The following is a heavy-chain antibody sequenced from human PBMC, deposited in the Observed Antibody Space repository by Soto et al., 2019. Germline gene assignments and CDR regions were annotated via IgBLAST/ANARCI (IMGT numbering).Heavy chain of an antibody. D-gene: IGHD1-1*01. CDR1: GQSFSGHS. CDR3: ARGSGIVALPGELEDVNYDY. V-gene: IGHV4-34*01. J-gene: IGHJ4*02. Sequence: QVQLQQWGAGLVKPSDTLSLSCAVYGQSFSGHSWAWIRQPPGKGLEWIGEINESGSTYYNPSLKSRVTISTDTSKSQFSLKLSSVSAADTAAYFCARGSGIVALPGELEDVNYDYWGQGTLVNVSS. CDR2: INESGST.